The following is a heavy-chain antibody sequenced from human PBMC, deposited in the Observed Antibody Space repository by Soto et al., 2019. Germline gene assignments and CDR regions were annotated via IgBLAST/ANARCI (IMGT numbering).Heavy chain of an antibody. CDR1: GFTFDDYT. CDR2: ISWDGGST. J-gene: IGHJ6*02. CDR3: AKDLRGCGSASGCHYYYYYGLDV. V-gene: IGHV3-43*01. D-gene: IGHD5-12*01. Sequence: PGGSLRLSCAASGFTFDDYTMHWVRQAPGKGLEWVSLISWDGGSTYYADSVKGRFTISRDNSKNSLYLQMNSLRTEDTALYYCAKDLRGCGSASGCHYYYYYGLDVWGQGTTVTVSS.